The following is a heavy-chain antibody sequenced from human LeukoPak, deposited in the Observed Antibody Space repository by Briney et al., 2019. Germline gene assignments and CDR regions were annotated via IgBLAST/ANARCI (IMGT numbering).Heavy chain of an antibody. J-gene: IGHJ3*02. Sequence: GASVKVSCKASGYTFTGYYMHWVRQAPGQGLGWMRWINPNSGGTNYAQKFQGRVTMTRDTSISTAYMELSRLRSDDTAVYYCARENVVPAAVDAFDIWGQGTMVTVSS. CDR3: ARENVVPAAVDAFDI. D-gene: IGHD2-2*01. V-gene: IGHV1-2*02. CDR1: GYTFTGYY. CDR2: INPNSGGT.